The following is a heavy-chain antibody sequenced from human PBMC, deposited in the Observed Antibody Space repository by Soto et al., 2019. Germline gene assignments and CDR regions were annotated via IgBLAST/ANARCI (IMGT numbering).Heavy chain of an antibody. D-gene: IGHD1-7*01. J-gene: IGHJ6*02. Sequence: GGSLRLSCAASGFTFSSYGMHWVRQAPGKGLEWVAVISYDGSNKYYADSVKGRFTISRDNSKNTLYLQMNSLRAEDTAVYYCAKALVLTGTTYYYYGMDVWGQGTTVTVSS. CDR3: AKALVLTGTTYYYYGMDV. V-gene: IGHV3-30*18. CDR2: ISYDGSNK. CDR1: GFTFSSYG.